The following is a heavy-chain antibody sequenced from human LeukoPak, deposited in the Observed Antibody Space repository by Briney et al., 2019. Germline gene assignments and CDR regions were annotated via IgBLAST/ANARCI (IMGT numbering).Heavy chain of an antibody. CDR1: GYSFTSYW. CDR2: IYPGDSDT. Sequence: GESLKISCKGSGYSFTSYWIGWVRQMPGKGLEWMGIIYPGDSDTRYSPSFQGQVTISADKSISTAYLQWSSLKASDTAMYYCASQTRGDITRGAFDIWGQGTMVTVSS. D-gene: IGHD2-15*01. CDR3: ASQTRGDITRGAFDI. V-gene: IGHV5-51*01. J-gene: IGHJ3*02.